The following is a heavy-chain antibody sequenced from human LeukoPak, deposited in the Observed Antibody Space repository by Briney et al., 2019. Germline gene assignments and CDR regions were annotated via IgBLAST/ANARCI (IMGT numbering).Heavy chain of an antibody. CDR1: GGSISSSSYY. CDR3: ARSIMIVVVITPGFDY. Sequence: SETLSLTCTVSGGSISSSSYYWGWIRQPPGKGLEWIGSIYYSGSTYYNPSLKSRVTISVDTSRNQFSLKLSSVTAADTAVYYCARSIMIVVVITPGFDYWGQGTLVTVSS. J-gene: IGHJ4*02. CDR2: IYYSGST. D-gene: IGHD3-22*01. V-gene: IGHV4-39*07.